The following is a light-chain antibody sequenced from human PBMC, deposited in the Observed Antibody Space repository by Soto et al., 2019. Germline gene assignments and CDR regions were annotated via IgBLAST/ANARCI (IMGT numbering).Light chain of an antibody. J-gene: IGKJ1*01. Sequence: DIQRTQSPSSLSASVGDRVTITCRASQGIRKDLGWYQQKPGKAPKGLIFAKSSLPSGVPSRISGRGSGTEFTRTISSLQPEDSATYYCLQHNSYPWTGGQGPKADIK. CDR1: QGIRKD. CDR2: AKS. CDR3: LQHNSYPWT. V-gene: IGKV1-17*01.